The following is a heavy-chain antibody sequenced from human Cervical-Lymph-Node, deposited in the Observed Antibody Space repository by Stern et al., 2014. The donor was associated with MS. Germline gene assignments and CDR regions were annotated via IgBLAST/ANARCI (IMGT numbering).Heavy chain of an antibody. J-gene: IGHJ6*02. CDR3: AKDMRGRGSMEWLPYFYLYGMDV. D-gene: IGHD3-3*01. V-gene: IGHV3-9*01. Sequence: EVQLVESGGGLVKPGTSLRLSCTASGFNFADYAMHWVRLAPGKGLEWVSGLSWRSGSVGYAESVKGRFSISRDNAKNSMYLEMSSLRAEDTALYYCAKDMRGRGSMEWLPYFYLYGMDVWGQGTTVTVSS. CDR1: GFNFADYA. CDR2: LSWRSGSV.